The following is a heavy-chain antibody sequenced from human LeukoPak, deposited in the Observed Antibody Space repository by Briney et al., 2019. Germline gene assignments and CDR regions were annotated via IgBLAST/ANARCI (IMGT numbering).Heavy chain of an antibody. V-gene: IGHV3-15*01. Sequence: GGSLRLSCAASQFTFNNAWLTWVRQAPGKGLEWVGRVKSRTDGGTTEYAAPVQGRSTISRDESKNTMYLQMNSLKTEDTAVYFCTTDSGAYWGQGTLVTVSS. D-gene: IGHD3-10*01. CDR1: QFTFNNAW. CDR2: VKSRTDGGTT. CDR3: TTDSGAY. J-gene: IGHJ4*02.